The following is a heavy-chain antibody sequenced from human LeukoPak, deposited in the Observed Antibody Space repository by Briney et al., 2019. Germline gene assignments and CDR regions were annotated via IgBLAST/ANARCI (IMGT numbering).Heavy chain of an antibody. Sequence: ASVTVSCKASGYTFTGDYINRVRQAPGPGVEGMGWINPNSGGTNYAQKFQGRVTMTRDTSISTAYMELSRLRSDDTPVYYCARGLVLGYYYMDVWGKGTTVTVSS. CDR2: INPNSGGT. CDR3: ARGLVLGYYYMDV. V-gene: IGHV1-2*02. J-gene: IGHJ6*03. D-gene: IGHD6-19*01. CDR1: GYTFTGDY.